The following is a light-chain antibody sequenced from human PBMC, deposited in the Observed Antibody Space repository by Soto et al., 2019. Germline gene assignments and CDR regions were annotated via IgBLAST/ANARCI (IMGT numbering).Light chain of an antibody. Sequence: DIQMTQSPSSLSASVGDRVTVTCRASQNIRNYLNWYQQRPGKATNLLIYAASNMQNGVPSRFSGNGSGTDFALTISSLQPEDFATYYCQQSYNTPQTFGQGTKVEIK. J-gene: IGKJ1*01. CDR3: QQSYNTPQT. V-gene: IGKV1-39*01. CDR1: QNIRNY. CDR2: AAS.